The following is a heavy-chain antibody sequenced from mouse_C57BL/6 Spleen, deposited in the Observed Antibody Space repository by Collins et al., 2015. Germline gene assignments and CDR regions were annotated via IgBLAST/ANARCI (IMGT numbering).Heavy chain of an antibody. V-gene: IGHV1-74*01. CDR2: IHPSDSDT. Sequence: QRPGQGLEWIGRIHPSDSDTNYNQKFKGKATLTVDKSSSTAYMQLSSLTSEDSAVYYCASGGTTAYYAMDYWGQGTSVTVSS. J-gene: IGHJ4*01. D-gene: IGHD1-2*01. CDR3: ASGGTTAYYAMDY.